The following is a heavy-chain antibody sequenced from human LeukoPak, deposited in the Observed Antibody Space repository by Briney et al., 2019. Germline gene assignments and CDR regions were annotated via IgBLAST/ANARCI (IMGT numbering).Heavy chain of an antibody. CDR1: GGTFSSYA. V-gene: IGHV1-69*13. Sequence: SVKVSCKASGGTFSSYAISWVRQAPGQGLEWMGGIIPIFGTANYAQKFQGRVTITADESTSTAYMELSSLRSEDTAVYYCARGRPFREWFLFDYWGQGTLVTVSS. J-gene: IGHJ4*02. D-gene: IGHD3-3*01. CDR2: IIPIFGTA. CDR3: ARGRPFREWFLFDY.